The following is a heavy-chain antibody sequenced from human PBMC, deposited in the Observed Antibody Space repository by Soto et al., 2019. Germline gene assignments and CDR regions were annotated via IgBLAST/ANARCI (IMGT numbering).Heavy chain of an antibody. CDR3: GSDEIRDLYSFPTRRSSDL. CDR1: GGSISPYY. CDR2: IYFGGAT. V-gene: IGHV4-59*08. J-gene: IGHJ2*01. D-gene: IGHD2-15*01. Sequence: SETLSLTCTVSGGSISPYYWSWIRQPPGKGLEWIGYIYFGGATKYNPSLESRVSMSVDTSKNQFSLKLTSVTAADTAVYYCGSDEIRDLYSFPTRRSSDL.